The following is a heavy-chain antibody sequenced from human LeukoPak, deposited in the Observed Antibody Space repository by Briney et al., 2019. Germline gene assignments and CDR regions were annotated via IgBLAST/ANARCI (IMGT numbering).Heavy chain of an antibody. CDR3: ARFSGYCSSTSCYYYYYMDV. D-gene: IGHD2-2*01. CDR1: GFTFSSYW. J-gene: IGHJ6*03. CDR2: IKQDGSEK. V-gene: IGHV3-7*01. Sequence: GGSLRLSCAASGFTFSSYWMSWVRQAPGKGLEWVANIKQDGSEKYYVDSVKGRFTISRDNAKNSLYLQMNSLRAEDTAVYYCARFSGYCSSTSCYYYYYMDVWGKGTTVTVSS.